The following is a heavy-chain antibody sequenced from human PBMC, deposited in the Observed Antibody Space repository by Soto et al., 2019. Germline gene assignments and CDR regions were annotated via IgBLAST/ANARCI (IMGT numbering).Heavy chain of an antibody. V-gene: IGHV1-24*01. J-gene: IGHJ6*03. CDR1: GYTLTELS. CDR3: ATYGVLRNGYYYYMDV. D-gene: IGHD5-12*01. CDR2: FDPEDGET. Sequence: GASVKVSCKVSGYTLTELSMHWVRQAPGKGLEWMGGFDPEDGETIYAQKFQGRVTMTEDTSTDTAYMELSSLRSEDTAVYCCATYGVLRNGYYYYMDVWGKGTTVTVSS.